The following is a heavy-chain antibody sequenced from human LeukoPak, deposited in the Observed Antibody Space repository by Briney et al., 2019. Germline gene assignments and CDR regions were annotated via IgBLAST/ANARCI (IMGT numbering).Heavy chain of an antibody. CDR3: AKVCLDFDLWRFDL. Sequence: HSGGSLRLSCAGSGFTFTDCAVSWVRHSPGEGLKWVSSISDTGGRTYYADSVKGRFTITRDNSRNTVSLQMNSLTAGDTARYYCAKVCLDFDLWRFDLWGQGILGIVSS. D-gene: IGHD3-3*01. CDR1: GFTFTDCA. J-gene: IGHJ5*02. CDR2: ISDTGGRT. V-gene: IGHV3-23*01.